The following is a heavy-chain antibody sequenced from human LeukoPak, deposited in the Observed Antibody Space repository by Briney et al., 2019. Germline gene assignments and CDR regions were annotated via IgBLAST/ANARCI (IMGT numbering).Heavy chain of an antibody. CDR2: IYTSGST. J-gene: IGHJ6*03. D-gene: IGHD2-2*01. Sequence: SETLSLTCTVSGGSISSGSYYWSWIRPPAGKGLEWIGRIYTSGSTNYNPSLKSRVTISVDTSKNQFSLKLSSVTAADTAVYYCARGRRYCSSTSCYPQDMDVWGKGTTVTVSS. CDR3: ARGRRYCSSTSCYPQDMDV. CDR1: GGSISSGSYY. V-gene: IGHV4-61*02.